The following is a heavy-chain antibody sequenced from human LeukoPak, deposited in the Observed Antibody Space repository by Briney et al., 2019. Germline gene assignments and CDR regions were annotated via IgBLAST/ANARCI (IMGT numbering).Heavy chain of an antibody. Sequence: GASVKVSCKASGYAFTNYYIHWVREAPGQGLEWMVTINPSGGATSYAQKFRGRVTMTRVTSTSTVYMELSSLRSEDTAVYYCATDRGYCTSNRCYERNYFDYWGQGSLVTASS. CDR3: ATDRGYCTSNRCYERNYFDY. V-gene: IGHV1-46*03. D-gene: IGHD2-2*01. CDR1: GYAFTNYY. CDR2: INPSGGAT. J-gene: IGHJ4*02.